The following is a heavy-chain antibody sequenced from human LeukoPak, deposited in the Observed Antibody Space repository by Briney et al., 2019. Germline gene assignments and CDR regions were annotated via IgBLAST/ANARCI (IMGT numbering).Heavy chain of an antibody. V-gene: IGHV4-34*01. D-gene: IGHD2-2*02. CDR2: INHSGST. CDR3: ARGGYCSSTSCYTDWFDP. Sequence: SETLSLTCAVYGGSFSGYYWSWIRQPPGKGLEWIGEINHSGSTNYNPSLKSRVTISVDTSKNQFSLKLSSVTAADTAVYYCARGGYCSSTSCYTDWFDPWGQGTLVTVSS. CDR1: GGSFSGYY. J-gene: IGHJ5*02.